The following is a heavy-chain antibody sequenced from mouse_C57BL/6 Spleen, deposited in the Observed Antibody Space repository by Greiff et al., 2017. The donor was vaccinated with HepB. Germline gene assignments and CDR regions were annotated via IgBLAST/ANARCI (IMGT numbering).Heavy chain of an antibody. CDR3: ARHVGTTVVATRSYFDY. CDR2: ISSGGSYT. D-gene: IGHD1-1*01. Sequence: EVQLQESGGDLVKPGGSLKLSCAASGFTFSSYGMSWVRQTPDKRLVWVATISSGGSYTYYPDSVKGRFTISRDNAKNTLYLQMSSLKSEDTAMYYCARHVGTTVVATRSYFDYWGQGTTLTVSS. V-gene: IGHV5-6*01. CDR1: GFTFSSYG. J-gene: IGHJ2*01.